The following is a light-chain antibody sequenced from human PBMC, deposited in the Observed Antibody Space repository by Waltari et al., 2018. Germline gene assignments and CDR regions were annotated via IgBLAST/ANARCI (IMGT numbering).Light chain of an antibody. Sequence: QSVVTQPPSASETPGQRVTISCSGSGSNVGRNYVTWYQQVPGTAPKVVIYRHERRPSGVPDRFSGSKPGTSASLAISGLRSEDEADYYCAVWDDSVSGWVFGGGTKLTVL. CDR1: GSNVGRNY. CDR2: RHE. J-gene: IGLJ3*02. V-gene: IGLV1-47*01. CDR3: AVWDDSVSGWV.